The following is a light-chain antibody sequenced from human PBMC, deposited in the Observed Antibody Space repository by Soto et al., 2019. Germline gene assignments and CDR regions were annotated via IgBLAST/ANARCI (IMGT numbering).Light chain of an antibody. V-gene: IGKV3-15*01. CDR2: GAS. Sequence: EIVMTQSPATLSVSPGERATLSCRASQSVSSNLAWYQQKPGQAPRLLIFGASTRATGIPARFSGSGSGTKFTLTISSLQSEDFAVYYCQHYNKWLWTFGQGTKVEIK. CDR3: QHYNKWLWT. J-gene: IGKJ1*01. CDR1: QSVSSN.